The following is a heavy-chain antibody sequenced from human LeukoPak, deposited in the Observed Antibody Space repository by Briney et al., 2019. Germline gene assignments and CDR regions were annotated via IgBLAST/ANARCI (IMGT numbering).Heavy chain of an antibody. D-gene: IGHD1-26*01. CDR1: GFTFSSYT. J-gene: IGHJ4*02. Sequence: GGSLRLSCAASGFTFSSYTMHWVRQAPGKGLEWVAIISYDGGNNDYADSVKGRFTISRDNAKNSLYLQMNSLRAEDTALYYCASGGIYYGAAFDFWGQGSLVTVSA. V-gene: IGHV3-30*04. CDR3: ASGGIYYGAAFDF. CDR2: ISYDGGNN.